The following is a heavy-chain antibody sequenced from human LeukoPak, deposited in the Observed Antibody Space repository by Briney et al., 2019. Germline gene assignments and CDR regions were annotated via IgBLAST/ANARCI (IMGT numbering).Heavy chain of an antibody. V-gene: IGHV4-34*01. Sequence: NPSETLSLTCAVSGGSFSGYYWGWIRQPPGKGLEWIGEINHSGSTNYNPSLKSRVTISVDPSKTQLSLKLSSVTAADTAVYYCARRYCSSTSCYASQYYYYYYYMDVWGKGTTVTVSS. J-gene: IGHJ6*03. CDR2: INHSGST. CDR1: GGSFSGYY. D-gene: IGHD2-2*01. CDR3: ARRYCSSTSCYASQYYYYYYYMDV.